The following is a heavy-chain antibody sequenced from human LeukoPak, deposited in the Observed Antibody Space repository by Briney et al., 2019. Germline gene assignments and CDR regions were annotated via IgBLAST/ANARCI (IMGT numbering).Heavy chain of an antibody. J-gene: IGHJ4*02. V-gene: IGHV1-69*04. CDR2: IIPILGIA. D-gene: IGHD6-19*01. Sequence: SVKVSCKASGGTFSSYAIGWVRQAPGQGLEWMGRIIPILGIANYAQKFQGRVTITADKSTSTAYMELSSLRSEDTAVYYCARDDPYSSGWTPSPFDYWGQGTLVTVSS. CDR3: ARDDPYSSGWTPSPFDY. CDR1: GGTFSSYA.